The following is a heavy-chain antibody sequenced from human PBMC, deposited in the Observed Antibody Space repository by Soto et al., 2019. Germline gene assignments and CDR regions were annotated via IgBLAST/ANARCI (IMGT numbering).Heavy chain of an antibody. CDR2: IKDGGRT. V-gene: IGHV4-34*01. CDR1: GGSLSGYY. J-gene: IGHJ4*02. Sequence: QVQLQQWGAGLLKPSETLSLNCAVNGGSLSGYYWSWIRQPPGKGLEWIGEIKDGGRTNYSPSLRCRATTSPATSNNQCSLRLYSVTAADTGVYYCARGQEGVVATHWDQGTLVTVSS. CDR3: ARGQEGVVATH. D-gene: IGHD5-12*01.